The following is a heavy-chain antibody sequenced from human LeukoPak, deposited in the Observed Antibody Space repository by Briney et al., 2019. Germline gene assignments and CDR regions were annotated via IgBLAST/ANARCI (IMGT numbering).Heavy chain of an antibody. CDR3: AIDAASGYDRFDY. CDR2: IKEDGSDK. Sequence: GGSLRLSCAASGFIFGNYWMAWVRQAPGKGLEWVANIKEDGSDKNYVVSMKGRFTISRDNAKNSLYLQMNSLRAEDTAVYYCAIDAASGYDRFDYWGQGTQVTVSS. CDR1: GFIFGNYW. D-gene: IGHD2-2*01. J-gene: IGHJ4*02. V-gene: IGHV3-7*01.